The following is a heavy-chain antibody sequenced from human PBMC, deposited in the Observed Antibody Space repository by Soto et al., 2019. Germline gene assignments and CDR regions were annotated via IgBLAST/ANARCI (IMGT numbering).Heavy chain of an antibody. CDR1: GFTFSNYA. J-gene: IGHJ4*02. Sequence: EVQLLESGGGLVQPGGSLRLSCAASGFTFSNYAMSWVRQAPGKGLEWVSGISGSGGGTYYADSVKGRFTISRDNSKNTVYLQMNSLRAEDTAVYHCAKEPELGPYWGPGTLVTVSS. D-gene: IGHD7-27*01. CDR3: AKEPELGPY. V-gene: IGHV3-23*01. CDR2: ISGSGGGT.